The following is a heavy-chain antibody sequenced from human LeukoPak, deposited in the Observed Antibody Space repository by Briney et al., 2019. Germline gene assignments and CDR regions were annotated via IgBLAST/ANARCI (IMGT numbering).Heavy chain of an antibody. CDR3: AKTRSYLEWLSDFDY. Sequence: PGGSLRLSCAASGFIFSNYGMSWVRQAPGKGLEWVSGVTRGGTVHYADSVEGRFTISSDNSKSTVILQMNSLRTEDTASYYCAKTRSYLEWLSDFDYWGRGTLVTVSS. D-gene: IGHD3-3*01. CDR1: GFIFSNYG. V-gene: IGHV3-23*01. CDR2: VTRGGTV. J-gene: IGHJ4*03.